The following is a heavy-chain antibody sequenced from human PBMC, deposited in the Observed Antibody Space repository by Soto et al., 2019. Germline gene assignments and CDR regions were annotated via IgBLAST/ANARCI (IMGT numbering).Heavy chain of an antibody. CDR3: VRRGGGYYFSGLDV. Sequence: PGGSLTHSCQASGFTFSGYGMHRVRQPPGKGLGRVAVISYDGSDKYYAHSGKGRFSFSRTNPKSTLYLKTISLTPEDTSLSDCVRRGGGYYFSGLDVRGQGITVTGSS. V-gene: IGHV3-30-3*01. J-gene: IGHJ6*02. CDR2: ISYDGSDK. D-gene: IGHD2-15*01. CDR1: GFTFSGYG.